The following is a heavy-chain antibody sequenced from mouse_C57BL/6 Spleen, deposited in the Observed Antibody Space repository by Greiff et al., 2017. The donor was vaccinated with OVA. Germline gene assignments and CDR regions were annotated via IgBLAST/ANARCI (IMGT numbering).Heavy chain of an antibody. CDR1: GYTFTSYW. Sequence: QVQLQQSGTELVKPGASVKLSCKASGYTFTSYWMHWVKQRPGQGLEWIGNINPSNGGTNYNEKFKSKATLTVDKSSSTAYMQLSSLTSEDSAVYYCARWGYGSSRYFDVWGTGTTVTVSS. J-gene: IGHJ1*03. D-gene: IGHD1-1*01. V-gene: IGHV1-53*01. CDR2: INPSNGGT. CDR3: ARWGYGSSRYFDV.